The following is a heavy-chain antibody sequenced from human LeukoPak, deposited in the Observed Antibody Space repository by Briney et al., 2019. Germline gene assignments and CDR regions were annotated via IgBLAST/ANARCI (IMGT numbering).Heavy chain of an antibody. CDR2: IYHSGST. CDR3: ARGVRPIMITFGGPYAFDI. J-gene: IGHJ3*02. CDR1: GGSISSGGYS. Sequence: SQTLSLTCAVSGGSISSGGYSWSWIRQPPEKGLEWIGYIYHSGSTYYNPSLKSRVTISVDRSKNHFSLKLSSVTAADTAVYYCARGVRPIMITFGGPYAFDIWGQGTMVTVSS. D-gene: IGHD3-16*01. V-gene: IGHV4-30-2*01.